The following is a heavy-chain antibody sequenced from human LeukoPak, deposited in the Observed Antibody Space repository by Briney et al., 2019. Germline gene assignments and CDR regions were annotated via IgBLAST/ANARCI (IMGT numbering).Heavy chain of an antibody. J-gene: IGHJ6*03. Sequence: SETLSLTCAVYGGSFSGYYWSWIRQPPGKGLEWIGEINHSGSTNYNPSLKSRVNISVDTSKNQFSLKLSSVTAADTAVYYCARGRGDSSSWYSYYYYYMDVWGKGTTVTVSS. D-gene: IGHD6-13*01. V-gene: IGHV4-34*01. CDR3: ARGRGDSSSWYSYYYYYMDV. CDR2: INHSGST. CDR1: GGSFSGYY.